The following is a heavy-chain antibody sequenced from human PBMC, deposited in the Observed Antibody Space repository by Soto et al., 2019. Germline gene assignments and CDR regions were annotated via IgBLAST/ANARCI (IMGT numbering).Heavy chain of an antibody. CDR1: GFTFSSYW. D-gene: IGHD6-19*01. Sequence: PGGSLRLSCAASGFTFSSYWMHWVRQAPGNGLVWVSRINSVGSSISYADFVKGRFTISRDSAKNTLYLQMNSLRAEDTAVYYCARGPVVAGPDEIHYWGQGTLVTVSS. J-gene: IGHJ4*02. V-gene: IGHV3-74*01. CDR3: ARGPVVAGPDEIHY. CDR2: INSVGSSI.